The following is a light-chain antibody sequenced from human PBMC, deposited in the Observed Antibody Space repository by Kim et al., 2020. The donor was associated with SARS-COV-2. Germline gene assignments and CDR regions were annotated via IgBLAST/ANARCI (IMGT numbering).Light chain of an antibody. J-gene: IGLJ2*01. CDR2: RDS. Sequence: VALGKTARITCGGNNIGSKNVHWYQQKPGQAPVLVIYRDSNRPSGIPERFSGSNSGNTATLTISRAQAGDEADYYCQVWDSSTVVFGGGTQLTV. V-gene: IGLV3-9*01. CDR3: QVWDSSTVV. CDR1: NIGSKN.